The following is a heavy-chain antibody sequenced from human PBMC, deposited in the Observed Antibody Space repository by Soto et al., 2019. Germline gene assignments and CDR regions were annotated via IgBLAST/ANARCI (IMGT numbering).Heavy chain of an antibody. J-gene: IGHJ4*02. V-gene: IGHV3-64*02. Sequence: EVQLVESGEGLVQPGGSLRLSCAASGFTFSNYAMHWVRQAPGKGLEFVSAISSNGGSTYYADSVKGRFTISRDNSKNTLCLQMGSLRAEDMAVYYCARGHSSSWYSFDYWGQGTLVTVSS. CDR1: GFTFSNYA. CDR2: ISSNGGST. D-gene: IGHD6-13*01. CDR3: ARGHSSSWYSFDY.